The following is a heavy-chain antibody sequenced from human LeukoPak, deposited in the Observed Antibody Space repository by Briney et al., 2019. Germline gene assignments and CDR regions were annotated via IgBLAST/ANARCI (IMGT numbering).Heavy chain of an antibody. Sequence: GGSLRLSCAASGFTFSDDYMTWIRQVPGKGLESIAYIGGSGSDTNYADSVRGRFTISRDNARSSLFLQMNSLTAEDSAVYFCVRHTRTAAFWGQGALVTVPS. CDR2: IGGSGSDT. V-gene: IGHV3-11*06. CDR3: VRHTRTAAF. CDR1: GFTFSDDY. D-gene: IGHD2-15*01. J-gene: IGHJ4*02.